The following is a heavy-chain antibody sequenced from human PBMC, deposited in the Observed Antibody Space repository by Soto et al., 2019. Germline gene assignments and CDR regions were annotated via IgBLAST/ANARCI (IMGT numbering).Heavy chain of an antibody. CDR2: ISASGGST. CDR3: AKDLTMGGSYLDP. D-gene: IGHD1-26*01. J-gene: IGHJ5*02. CDR1: GFSFSIYA. V-gene: IGHV3-23*01. Sequence: EVQLLEAGGGLVQPGGSLRLSCAASGFSFSIYAMSWVRQAPGKGLEWVSEISASGGSTFYADSVKGRFTISRDNSKNTLYLQMSSLRAEDTAVYYCAKDLTMGGSYLDPWGQGTLVTVSS.